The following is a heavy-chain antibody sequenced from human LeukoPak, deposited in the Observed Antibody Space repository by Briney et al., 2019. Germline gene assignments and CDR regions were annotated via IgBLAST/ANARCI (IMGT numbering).Heavy chain of an antibody. CDR1: GFTFSSYA. CDR3: AQGRYCSSTSCAPAYYYGMDV. J-gene: IGHJ6*02. CDR2: ISGSGGST. V-gene: IGHV3-23*01. D-gene: IGHD2-2*01. Sequence: GGSLRLSCAASGFTFSSYAMSWVRQAPGKGLEWVSAISGSGGSTYYAVSVKGRFTISRDNSKNTLYLQMNSLRAEDTAVYYCAQGRYCSSTSCAPAYYYGMDVWGQGTTVTVSS.